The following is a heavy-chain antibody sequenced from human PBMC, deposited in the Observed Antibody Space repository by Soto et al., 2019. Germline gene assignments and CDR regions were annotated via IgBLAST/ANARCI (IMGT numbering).Heavy chain of an antibody. Sequence: GGSLRLSCAASGFTFSSYGMHWVRQAPGKGLEWVAVISYDGSNKYYADSVKGRFTISRDNSKNTLYLQMNSLRAEDTAVYYCAKDRKWLSFYCCGWPRDVFYISAQGTMDIVS. J-gene: IGHJ3*02. V-gene: IGHV3-30*18. CDR1: GFTFSSYG. CDR3: AKDRKWLSFYCCGWPRDVFYI. D-gene: IGHD6-19*01. CDR2: ISYDGSNK.